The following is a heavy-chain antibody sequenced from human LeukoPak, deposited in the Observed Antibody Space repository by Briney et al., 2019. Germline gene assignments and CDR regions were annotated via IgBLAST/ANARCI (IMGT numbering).Heavy chain of an antibody. Sequence: GSSVKVSCKASGGTFSSYAISWVRQAPGQGLEWMGWISAYNGDTNYAQKLQGRVTMTTDTSTSTAYMELRSLRSDDTAVYYCARRVVPAAIRGAFDIWGQGTMVTVSS. CDR3: ARRVVPAAIRGAFDI. V-gene: IGHV1-18*01. CDR1: GGTFSSYA. D-gene: IGHD2-2*02. J-gene: IGHJ3*02. CDR2: ISAYNGDT.